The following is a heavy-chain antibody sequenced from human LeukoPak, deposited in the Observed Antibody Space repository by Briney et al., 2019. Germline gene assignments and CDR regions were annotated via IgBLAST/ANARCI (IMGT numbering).Heavy chain of an antibody. V-gene: IGHV4-30-4*08. CDR1: GGSISSGDYY. D-gene: IGHD3-3*01. Sequence: SETLSLTRTVSGGSISSGDYYWSWIRQPPGKGLEWIGYIYYSGSTYYNPSLKSRVTISVDTSKNQFSLKLSSVTAADTAVYYCARTYYDFWREGYYFDYWGQGTLVTVSS. J-gene: IGHJ4*02. CDR3: ARTYYDFWREGYYFDY. CDR2: IYYSGST.